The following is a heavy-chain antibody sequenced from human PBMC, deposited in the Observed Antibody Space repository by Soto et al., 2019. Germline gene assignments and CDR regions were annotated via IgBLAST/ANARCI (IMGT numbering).Heavy chain of an antibody. CDR1: GGSISNYY. CDR2: VYSSGIS. V-gene: IGHV4-4*07. CDR3: ATTRALIFGDPFDY. D-gene: IGHD3-3*01. Sequence: PSETLSLTCRVSGGSISNYYWSWIRPPAGKGLECIGRVYSSGISNYNPSLKSRVTMSVETSKNQFSLTMSSVTAAXTAVYYCATTRALIFGDPFDYCGHGTPVTVSS. J-gene: IGHJ4*01.